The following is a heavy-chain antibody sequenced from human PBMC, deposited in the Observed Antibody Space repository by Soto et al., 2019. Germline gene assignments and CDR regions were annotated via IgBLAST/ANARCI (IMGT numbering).Heavy chain of an antibody. CDR3: ARDTNSSRPRGRNHYYYYYGMDV. CDR1: GGSISSGDYY. J-gene: IGHJ6*02. D-gene: IGHD6-13*01. V-gene: IGHV4-30-4*01. Sequence: SETLSLTCTVSGGSISSGDYYWSWIRQPPGKGLEWIGYIYYSGSTYYNPSLKSRVTISVDTSKNQFSLKLSSVTAADAAVYYCARDTNSSRPRGRNHYYYYYGMDVWGQGTTVTVS. CDR2: IYYSGST.